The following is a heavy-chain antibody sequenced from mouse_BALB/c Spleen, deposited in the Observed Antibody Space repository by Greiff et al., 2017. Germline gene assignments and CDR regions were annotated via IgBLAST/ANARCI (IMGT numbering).Heavy chain of an antibody. V-gene: IGHV1-15*01. CDR3: ARRGYDGYYVYYFDY. J-gene: IGHJ2*01. CDR2: IDPETGGT. Sequence: LQESGAELVRPGASVTLSCKASGYTFTDYEMHWVKQTPVHGLEWIGAIDPETGGTAYNQKFKGKATLTADKSSSTAYMELRSLTSEDSAVYYCARRGYDGYYVYYFDYWGQGTTLTVSS. CDR1: GYTFTDYE. D-gene: IGHD2-3*01.